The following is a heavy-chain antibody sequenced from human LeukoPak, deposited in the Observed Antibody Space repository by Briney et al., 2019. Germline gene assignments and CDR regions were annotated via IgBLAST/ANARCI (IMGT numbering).Heavy chain of an antibody. J-gene: IGHJ4*02. Sequence: ASVKVSXKASGYTFTSYYMHWMRQAPGQGLEWMGIINPSGGSTSYAQKFQGRVTMTRDTSTSTVYMELSSLRSEDTAVYYCARGGNDFWSGLGLDYWGQGTLVTVSS. CDR1: GYTFTSYY. V-gene: IGHV1-46*03. CDR3: ARGGNDFWSGLGLDY. D-gene: IGHD3-3*01. CDR2: INPSGGST.